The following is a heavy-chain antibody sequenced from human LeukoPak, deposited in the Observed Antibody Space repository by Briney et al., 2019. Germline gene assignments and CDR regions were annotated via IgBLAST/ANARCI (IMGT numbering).Heavy chain of an antibody. CDR2: IAGSSGYI. V-gene: IGHV3-21*01. D-gene: IGHD2-21*02. J-gene: IGHJ4*01. CDR3: ARDRGAYCGGDCYLGFDY. Sequence: KPGGSLRLSRAASGFTFSSYTMNWVRQAPGKGLEWVSSIAGSSGYISYADSVKGRFTISRDNAKKSLYLQMTSLTAEDTAVYYCARDRGAYCGGDCYLGFDYWGRGTLVTVSS. CDR1: GFTFSSYT.